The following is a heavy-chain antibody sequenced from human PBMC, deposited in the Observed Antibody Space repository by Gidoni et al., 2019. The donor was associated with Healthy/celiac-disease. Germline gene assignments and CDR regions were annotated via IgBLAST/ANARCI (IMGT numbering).Heavy chain of an antibody. J-gene: IGHJ3*02. CDR1: GGSISSSSYY. D-gene: IGHD6-19*01. Sequence: QLQLQESGPGLVKPSETLSLTCTVSGGSISSSSYYWGWIRQPPGKGLEWIGSIYYSGSTYYNPSLKSRVTISVDTSKNQFSLKLSSVTAADTAVYYCASHIAVAGTDAFDIWGQGTMVTVSS. V-gene: IGHV4-39*01. CDR3: ASHIAVAGTDAFDI. CDR2: IYYSGST.